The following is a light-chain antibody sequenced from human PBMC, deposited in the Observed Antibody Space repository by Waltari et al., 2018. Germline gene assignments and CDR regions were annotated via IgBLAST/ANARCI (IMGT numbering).Light chain of an antibody. CDR3: QHYVNLPVT. CDR1: QSVGRA. Sequence: DIVFTQSPGALSLSPGARATLSCRASQSVGRALAWYQQKPGQAPRLLIYDTSSRATGTPGRFSGSGSGTDFSLAISSLEPEDFAVYFCQHYVNLPVTFGQGTKVEI. CDR2: DTS. J-gene: IGKJ1*01. V-gene: IGKV3-20*01.